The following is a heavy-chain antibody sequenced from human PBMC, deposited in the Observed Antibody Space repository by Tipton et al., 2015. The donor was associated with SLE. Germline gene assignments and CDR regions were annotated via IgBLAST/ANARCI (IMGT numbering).Heavy chain of an antibody. CDR3: ARGSRRIAAAGNDFDY. J-gene: IGHJ4*02. CDR1: GYSISSGYY. CDR2: IYHSGST. Sequence: TLSLTCTVSGYSISSGYYWGWIRQPPGKGLEWIGSIYHSGSTYYNPSLKSRVTISVDTSKNQFSLKLSSVTAADTAVYYCARGSRRIAAAGNDFDYWGQGTLVNVSS. V-gene: IGHV4-38-2*02. D-gene: IGHD6-13*01.